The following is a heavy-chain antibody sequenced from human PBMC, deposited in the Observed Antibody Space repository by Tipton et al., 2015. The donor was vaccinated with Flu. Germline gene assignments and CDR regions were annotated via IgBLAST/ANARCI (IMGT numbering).Heavy chain of an antibody. CDR1: GGTFSSYA. J-gene: IGHJ5*02. Sequence: QVQLVQSGAEVKKPGSSVKVSCKASGGTFSSYAISWVRQAPGQGLEWMGRIIPIFGTANYAQKFQGRVTITADESTSTAYMELSSLRSEDTAVYYCARGPDIVVVPAAMGWFDPWGQGTRVTVSS. CDR3: ARGPDIVVVPAAMGWFDP. D-gene: IGHD2-2*01. CDR2: IIPIFGTA. V-gene: IGHV1-69*18.